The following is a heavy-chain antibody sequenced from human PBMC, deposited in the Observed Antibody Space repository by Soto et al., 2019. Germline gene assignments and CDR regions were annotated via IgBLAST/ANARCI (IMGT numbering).Heavy chain of an antibody. CDR2: ISSSGSTI. CDR3: ARADSGYDGYYYYYMDV. CDR1: GFTFSDYY. Sequence: GGSLRHSCAASGFTFSDYYMNWIRQAPGKGLEWVSYISSSGSTIYYADSVKGRFTISRDNAKNSLYLQMNSLRAEDTAVYYCARADSGYDGYYYYYMDVWGKGTTVTVSS. J-gene: IGHJ6*03. V-gene: IGHV3-11*01. D-gene: IGHD5-12*01.